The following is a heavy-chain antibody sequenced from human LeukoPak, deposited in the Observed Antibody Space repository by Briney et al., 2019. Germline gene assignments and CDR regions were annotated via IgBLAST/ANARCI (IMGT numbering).Heavy chain of an antibody. CDR1: GFTFSRHW. Sequence: GGSLRLSCAASGFTFSRHWMHWVRQAPGKGLVWVSRSNSDGSSTNYADSVKGRFTISRDNAKNTLYLQMDSLRAEDTAVYYCASDTVDTAVGIDYWGQGTLVTVSS. CDR3: ASDTVDTAVGIDY. J-gene: IGHJ4*02. V-gene: IGHV3-74*01. CDR2: SNSDGSST. D-gene: IGHD5-18*01.